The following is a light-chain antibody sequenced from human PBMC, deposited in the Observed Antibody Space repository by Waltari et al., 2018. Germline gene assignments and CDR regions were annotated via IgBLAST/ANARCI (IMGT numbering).Light chain of an antibody. CDR3: QHYLRLPAT. CDR2: GAS. CDR1: QSVSRA. J-gene: IGKJ1*01. V-gene: IGKV3-20*01. Sequence: EIVLTQSPGTLSLSPGERATLPCRASQSVSRALAWYQQKPGQATRLLIYGASNRATGIPDRFGGSGSGTDFSLTISSLEPEDFAVYYCQHYLRLPATFGQGTKVEIK.